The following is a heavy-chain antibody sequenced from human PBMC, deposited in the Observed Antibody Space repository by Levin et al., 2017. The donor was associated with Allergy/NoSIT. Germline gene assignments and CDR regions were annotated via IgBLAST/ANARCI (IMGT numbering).Heavy chain of an antibody. J-gene: IGHJ6*02. V-gene: IGHV3-7*01. Sequence: PGGSLRLSCAASGFTFSSYWMSWVRQAPGKGLEWVANIKQDGSEKYYVDSVKGRFTISRDNAKNSVHLQMNSLRAEDTAVYYCARGDRRLLVDRASGYYGMDVWGQGTTVTVSS. CDR2: IKQDGSEK. CDR1: GFTFSSYW. CDR3: ARGDRRLLVDRASGYYGMDV. D-gene: IGHD3-3*01.